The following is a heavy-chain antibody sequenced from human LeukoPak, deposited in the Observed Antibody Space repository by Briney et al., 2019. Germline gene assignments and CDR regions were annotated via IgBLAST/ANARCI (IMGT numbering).Heavy chain of an antibody. J-gene: IGHJ4*02. D-gene: IGHD3-10*01. CDR1: GFTFDDYG. Sequence: GGSLRLSCAASGFTFDDYGMSWVRQAPGKGLEWVSGINWNGGSTGYADSVKGRFTISRDNAKNSLCLQMNSLRAEDTALYYCARATYYYGSGSYPVIDYWGQGTLVTVSS. V-gene: IGHV3-20*04. CDR2: INWNGGST. CDR3: ARATYYYGSGSYPVIDY.